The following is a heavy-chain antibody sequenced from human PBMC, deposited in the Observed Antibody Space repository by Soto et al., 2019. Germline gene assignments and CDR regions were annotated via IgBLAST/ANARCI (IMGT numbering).Heavy chain of an antibody. D-gene: IGHD3-3*01. CDR1: GYTFTGYY. J-gene: IGHJ5*02. CDR3: ARDATYYDFWSGYPTGNWFDP. V-gene: IGHV1-2*02. CDR2: INPNSGGT. Sequence: ASVKVSCKASGYTFTGYYMHWVRQAPGQGPEWMGWINPNSGGTNYAQKFQGRVTMTRDTPISTAYMELSRLRSDDTAVYYCARDATYYDFWSGYPTGNWFDPWGQGTLVTVSS.